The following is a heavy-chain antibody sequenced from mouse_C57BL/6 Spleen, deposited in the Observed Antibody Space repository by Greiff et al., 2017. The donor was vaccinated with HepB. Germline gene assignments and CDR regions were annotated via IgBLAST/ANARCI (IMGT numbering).Heavy chain of an antibody. V-gene: IGHV1-18*01. CDR1: GYTFTDYN. D-gene: IGHD1-1*02. CDR2: INPNNGGT. J-gene: IGHJ2*01. CDR3: ARRWSYYFDY. Sequence: VQLQQSGPELVKPGASVKIPCKASGYTFTDYNMDWVKQSHGKSLEWIGDINPNNGGTIYNQKFKGKATLTVYKSSSTAYMELRSLTSEDTAVYYCARRWSYYFDYWGQGTTLTVSS.